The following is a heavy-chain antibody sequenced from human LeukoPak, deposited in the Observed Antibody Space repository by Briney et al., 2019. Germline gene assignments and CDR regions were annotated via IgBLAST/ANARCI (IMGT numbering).Heavy chain of an antibody. CDR2: ISSSGSTI. D-gene: IGHD2-2*01. V-gene: IGHV3-11*04. J-gene: IGHJ4*02. Sequence: GGSLRLSCAASGFTFSDYYMSWIRQAPGKGLEWVSYISSSGSTIYYADSVKGRFTISRDNSKNTLYLQMNSLRAEDTAVYYCAKARGSSTSLFFDYWGQGTLVTVSS. CDR1: GFTFSDYY. CDR3: AKARGSSTSLFFDY.